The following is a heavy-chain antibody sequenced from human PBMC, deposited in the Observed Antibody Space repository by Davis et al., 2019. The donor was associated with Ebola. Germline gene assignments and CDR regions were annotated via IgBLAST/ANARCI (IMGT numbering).Heavy chain of an antibody. CDR3: ARVVPAVMVDY. V-gene: IGHV4-34*01. D-gene: IGHD2-2*01. CDR1: GGSFSGYY. Sequence: MPSETLSLTCAVYGGSFSGYYWSWIRQPPGKGLEWIGEINHSGSTNYNPSLKSRVTISVDTSKNQFSLKLSSVTAADTAVYYCARVVPAVMVDYWGQGTLVTVSS. CDR2: INHSGST. J-gene: IGHJ4*02.